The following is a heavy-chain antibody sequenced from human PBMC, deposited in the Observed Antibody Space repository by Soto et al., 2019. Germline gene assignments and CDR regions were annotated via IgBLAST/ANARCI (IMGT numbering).Heavy chain of an antibody. CDR2: VTGEGTSA. CDR3: ARGFRRSKVRGVFNQGGLDY. CDR1: GFTLSKYW. V-gene: IGHV3-74*01. D-gene: IGHD3-10*01. J-gene: IGHJ4*02. Sequence: LVESGGGWVQPGGSLRLSCAVSGFTLSKYWIHWVRQAPGKGLVWLLRVTGEGTSATYADSVKGRFTVSRDTANDTLYLQMNGLRDEDTAVYFCARGFRRSKVRGVFNQGGLDYWGQGTLVTVSS.